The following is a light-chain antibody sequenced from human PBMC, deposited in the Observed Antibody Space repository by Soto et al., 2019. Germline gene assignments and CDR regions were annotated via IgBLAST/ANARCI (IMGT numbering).Light chain of an antibody. CDR2: LGS. V-gene: IGKV2-28*01. J-gene: IGKJ4*01. CDR1: QSLLHRNGYNY. Sequence: DIVMTQSPVSLPVTPGEPASISCRSSQSLLHRNGYNYLDWYLQKPGQSPQLLIYLGSNRASGVPDRFSGSGSGTDFTLKISRVEAEDVGVYYCMQALQTPLTFGGGTKVDIK. CDR3: MQALQTPLT.